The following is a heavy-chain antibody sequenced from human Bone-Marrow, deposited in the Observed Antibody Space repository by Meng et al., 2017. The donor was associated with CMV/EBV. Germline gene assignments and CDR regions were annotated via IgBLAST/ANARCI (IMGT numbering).Heavy chain of an antibody. CDR3: AKDSSNWAFDY. J-gene: IGHJ4*02. V-gene: IGHV3-30*02. CDR2: IRYDASDR. Sequence: GGPLRLSCAASGFTFSSSGMHWVRQATGKGLEWVAFIRYDASDRYHADSVRGRFTISRDDSKDTLYLQMNSLTTDDTAVYYCAKDSSNWAFDYWGQGALVTVSS. CDR1: GFTFSSSG. D-gene: IGHD7-27*01.